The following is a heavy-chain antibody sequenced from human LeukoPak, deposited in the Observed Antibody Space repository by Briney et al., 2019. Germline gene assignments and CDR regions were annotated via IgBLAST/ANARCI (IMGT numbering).Heavy chain of an antibody. CDR2: ISYDGSNK. CDR3: ARAVAGTDPFDY. V-gene: IGHV3-30*04. Sequence: QPGGSLRLSCAASGFTFSSYAMHWVRQAPGKGLEWVAVISYDGSNKYYADSVKGRFTISRDNSKNTLYLQMNSLRAEDTAVYYCARAVAGTDPFDYWGQGTLVTVSS. J-gene: IGHJ4*02. CDR1: GFTFSSYA. D-gene: IGHD6-19*01.